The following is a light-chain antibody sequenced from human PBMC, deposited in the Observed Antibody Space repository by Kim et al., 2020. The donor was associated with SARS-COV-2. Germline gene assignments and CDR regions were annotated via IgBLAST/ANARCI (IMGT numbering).Light chain of an antibody. V-gene: IGKV4-1*01. J-gene: IGKJ5*01. CDR3: QQYYSTPPIT. Sequence: TINCKSSQSVLYSSNNKNYLAWYQQKPGQPPKLLIYWASTRESGVPDRFSGSGSGTDFTLTISSLQAEDVAVYYCQQYYSTPPITFGQGTRLEIK. CDR1: QSVLYSSNNKNY. CDR2: WAS.